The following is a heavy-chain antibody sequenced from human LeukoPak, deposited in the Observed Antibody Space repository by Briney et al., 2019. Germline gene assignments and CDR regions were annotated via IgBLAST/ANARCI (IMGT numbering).Heavy chain of an antibody. J-gene: IGHJ4*02. CDR3: ARDSGWWRFDF. Sequence: PGGSLRLSCAASGLNFSSRWMNRVRQAPGQGLEWVASIKEDGSEKHYVDSVKGRFSISRDNGENSLYLQMNSLRAEDTAVYYCARDSGWWRFDFWGQGTLVTVSS. CDR2: IKEDGSEK. V-gene: IGHV3-7*03. D-gene: IGHD6-13*01. CDR1: GLNFSSRW.